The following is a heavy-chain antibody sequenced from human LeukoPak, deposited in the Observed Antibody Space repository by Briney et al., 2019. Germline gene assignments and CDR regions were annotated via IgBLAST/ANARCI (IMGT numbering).Heavy chain of an antibody. D-gene: IGHD6-13*01. Sequence: SETLSLTCTVSGGSISSYYWSWIRQPPGKGLEWIGYIYYSGSTNYNPSLKSRVTISVDTSKNQFSLKLSSVTAADTAVYYCARGASIAAAGFGYWGQGTLVTVSS. J-gene: IGHJ4*02. CDR3: ARGASIAAAGFGY. CDR2: IYYSGST. CDR1: GGSISSYY. V-gene: IGHV4-59*01.